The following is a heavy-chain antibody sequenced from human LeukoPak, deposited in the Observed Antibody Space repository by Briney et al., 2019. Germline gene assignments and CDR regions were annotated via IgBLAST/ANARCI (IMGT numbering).Heavy chain of an antibody. CDR3: AAYSGSSPGGDY. CDR2: IWYDGSNK. CDR1: GFTFSNYG. J-gene: IGHJ4*02. V-gene: IGHV3-33*01. Sequence: SGGSLRLSCAASGFTFSNYGMHWARQAPGKGLEWVAVIWYDGSNKYYADSAKGRFTISRDNSKNTLYLQMNSLRAEDTAVYYCAAYSGSSPGGDYWGQGTLVTVSS. D-gene: IGHD1-26*01.